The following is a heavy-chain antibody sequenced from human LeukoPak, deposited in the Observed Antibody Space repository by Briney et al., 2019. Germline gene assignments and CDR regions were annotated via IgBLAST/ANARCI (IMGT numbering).Heavy chain of an antibody. CDR1: GFTFSNAW. CDR3: TTDRAYYDSSGYRPFDY. V-gene: IGHV3-15*01. J-gene: IGHJ4*02. Sequence: KPGGSLRLSCAASGFTFSNAWMSWVRQAPGKGREWVGRIKSKTDGGTTDYAAPVKGRFTISRDDSKNTLYLQMNSLKTEDTAVYYCTTDRAYYDSSGYRPFDYWGQGTLVTVSP. CDR2: IKSKTDGGTT. D-gene: IGHD3-22*01.